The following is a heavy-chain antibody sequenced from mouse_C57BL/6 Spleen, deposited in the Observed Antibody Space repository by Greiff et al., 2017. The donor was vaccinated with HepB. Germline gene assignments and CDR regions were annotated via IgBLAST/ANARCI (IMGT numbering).Heavy chain of an antibody. CDR3: AGAFYYGNYVGGAMDY. J-gene: IGHJ4*01. D-gene: IGHD2-1*01. Sequence: VQLQQPGAELVKPGASVKLSCKASGYTFTSYWMHWVKQRPGQGLEWIGMIHPNSGSTNYNEKFKSKATLTVDKSSSTAYMQLSRLTSEDSAVYDCAGAFYYGNYVGGAMDYWGQGTSVTVSS. V-gene: IGHV1-64*01. CDR2: IHPNSGST. CDR1: GYTFTSYW.